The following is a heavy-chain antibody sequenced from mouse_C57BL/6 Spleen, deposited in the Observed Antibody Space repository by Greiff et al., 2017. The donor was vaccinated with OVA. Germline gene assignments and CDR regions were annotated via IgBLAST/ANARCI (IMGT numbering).Heavy chain of an antibody. D-gene: IGHD3-2*02. Sequence: EVKVVESGGDLVKPGGSLKLSCAASGFTFSSYGMSWVRQTPDKRLEWVATISSGGSYTYYPDSVKGRFTISRDNAKNALYLQMSSLKSEDTAMYYCARHAWGDSSGLAWFAYWGKGTLVTVSA. J-gene: IGHJ3*01. V-gene: IGHV5-6*01. CDR2: ISSGGSYT. CDR1: GFTFSSYG. CDR3: ARHAWGDSSGLAWFAY.